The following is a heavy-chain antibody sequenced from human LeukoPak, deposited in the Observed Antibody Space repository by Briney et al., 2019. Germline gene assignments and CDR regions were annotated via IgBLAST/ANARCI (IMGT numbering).Heavy chain of an antibody. CDR3: ARGSTYYESSGQVPFDY. J-gene: IGHJ4*02. CDR1: GGSFSGYY. D-gene: IGHD3-22*01. CDR2: INHSGST. Sequence: XASETLSLTCAVYGGSFSGYYWNWIRQPPGKGLEWIGEINHSGSTNYNPSLKSRVTISIDTSKNQFSLKLSSVTAEDTAVYYCARGSTYYESSGQVPFDYWGQGTLVTVSS. V-gene: IGHV4-34*01.